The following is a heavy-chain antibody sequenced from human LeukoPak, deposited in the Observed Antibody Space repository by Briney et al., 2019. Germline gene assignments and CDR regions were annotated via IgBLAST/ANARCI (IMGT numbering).Heavy chain of an antibody. J-gene: IGHJ6*03. CDR3: ARDRWGIAARPGQYYYYYMDV. V-gene: IGHV1-69*05. D-gene: IGHD6-6*01. Sequence: ASVKVSCKASGGTFSSYTISWVRQAPGQGLEWMGGIIPTFGTANYAQKFQGRVTITTDESTSTAYMELSSLRSEDTAVYYCARDRWGIAARPGQYYYYYMDVWGKGTTVTVSS. CDR1: GGTFSSYT. CDR2: IIPTFGTA.